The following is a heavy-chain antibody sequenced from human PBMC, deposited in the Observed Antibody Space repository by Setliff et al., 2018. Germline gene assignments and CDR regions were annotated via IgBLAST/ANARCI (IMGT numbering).Heavy chain of an antibody. V-gene: IGHV3-23*01. CDR1: GFTFSNFA. Sequence: PGGSLRLSCAASGFTFSNFAMGWVRQGPEKGLEWVSVITGDGGATIYADSVKGRFTISRDNSKNMLSLQMNSLRAEDTAVYYCARSYNFWSGPALDVWGKGTTVTVSS. CDR3: ARSYNFWSGPALDV. D-gene: IGHD3-3*01. J-gene: IGHJ6*04. CDR2: ITGDGGAT.